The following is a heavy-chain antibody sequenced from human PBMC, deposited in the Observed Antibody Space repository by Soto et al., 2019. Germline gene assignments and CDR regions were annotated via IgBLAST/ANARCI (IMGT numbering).Heavy chain of an antibody. CDR3: ASFGLVVVITPYDYGMDV. CDR1: GFTFSDYY. V-gene: IGHV3-11*06. D-gene: IGHD3-22*01. CDR2: ISSSSYT. Sequence: GGSLRLSCAASGFTFSDYYMSWIRQAPGKGLEWVSYISSSSYTNYADSVKGRFTISRDNAKNSLYLQMNSLRAEDTAVYYCASFGLVVVITPYDYGMDVWGQGTTVTVSS. J-gene: IGHJ6*02.